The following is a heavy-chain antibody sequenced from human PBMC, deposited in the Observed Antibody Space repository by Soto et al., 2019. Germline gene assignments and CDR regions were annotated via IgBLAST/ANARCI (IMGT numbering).Heavy chain of an antibody. J-gene: IGHJ6*02. CDR2: INHSGST. V-gene: IGHV4-34*01. D-gene: IGHD3-22*01. CDR3: GGYFPDYYYGMDV. CDR1: GGSFSGYY. Sequence: TSETLSLTCAVYGGSFSGYYWSWIRQPPGKGLEWIGEINHSGSTNYNPSLKSRVTISVDTSKNQFSLKLSSVTAADTAVYYCGGYFPDYYYGMDVWGQGTTVTVSS.